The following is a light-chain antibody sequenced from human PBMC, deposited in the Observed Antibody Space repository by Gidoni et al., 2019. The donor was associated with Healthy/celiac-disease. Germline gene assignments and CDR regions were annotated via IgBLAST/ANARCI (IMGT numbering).Light chain of an antibody. J-gene: IGKJ2*01. CDR3: QQYGSSPQT. CDR1: QSVSSSY. Sequence: EIVLTQSPGTLSLSPGERATLSCRVSQSVSSSYLAWYQQKPGQAPRLLIYGASSRATGIPDRFSGSGSGTDFTLTISRLEPEDFAVYYCQQYGSSPQTFGQGTKLEIK. CDR2: GAS. V-gene: IGKV3-20*01.